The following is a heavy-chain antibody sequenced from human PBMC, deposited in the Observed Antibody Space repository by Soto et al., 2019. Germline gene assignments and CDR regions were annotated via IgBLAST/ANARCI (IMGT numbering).Heavy chain of an antibody. CDR3: AKGFGNYWAFGY. CDR2: IYYSGST. J-gene: IGHJ4*02. Sequence: TSETLSLTCTVSGGSISSGGYYWSWIRQHPGKGLEWIGYIYYSGSTYYNPSLKSRVTISVDNSKNTLYLQMNSLRAEDTAVYYCAKGFGNYWAFGYWGQGTLVTVSS. V-gene: IGHV4-31*03. CDR1: GGSISSGGYY. D-gene: IGHD1-26*01.